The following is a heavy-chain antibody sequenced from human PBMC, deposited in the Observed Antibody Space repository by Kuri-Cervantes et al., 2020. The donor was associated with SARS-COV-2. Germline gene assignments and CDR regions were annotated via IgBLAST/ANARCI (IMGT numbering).Heavy chain of an antibody. CDR1: GDSVSSNSAA. J-gene: IGHJ4*02. Sequence: SETLSLTCAISGDSVSSNSAAWNWIRQSPSRGLEWLGRTYYRSKWYNDYAVSAKSRITINPDTSKNQFSLQLNSVTPEDTAVYYCARDHYSSGWTLNDYWGQGTLVTVSS. CDR3: ARDHYSSGWTLNDY. CDR2: TYYRSKWYN. D-gene: IGHD6-19*01. V-gene: IGHV6-1*01.